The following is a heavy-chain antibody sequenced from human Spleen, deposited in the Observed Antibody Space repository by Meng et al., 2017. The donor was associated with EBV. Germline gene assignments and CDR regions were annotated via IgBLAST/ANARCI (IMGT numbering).Heavy chain of an antibody. V-gene: IGHV1-69*01. CDR3: ASESGRGYTPDY. CDR2: FLPRLGAP. Sequence: SAPVVKKTWSSVKVSCKTSGGPFRYYAISWVRQAPGQGLEWLGGFLPRLGAPNYAQKFHGRVKITADESTSTHYMDLSSLRSEDTAIYYCASESGRGYTPDYWGQGTLVTVSS. J-gene: IGHJ4*02. CDR1: GGPFRYYA. D-gene: IGHD3-10*01.